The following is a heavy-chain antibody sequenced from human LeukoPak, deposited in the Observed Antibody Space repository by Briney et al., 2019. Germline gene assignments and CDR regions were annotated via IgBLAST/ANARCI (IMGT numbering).Heavy chain of an antibody. Sequence: SETLSLTCAVYGGSFSGYYWSWLRQPPGKGLEWIGEINHSGSTNYNPSLKSRVTLSVDTSKNQFSLKLSSVTAADTAVYYCARSFWSGIDYWGQGTLVTVSS. V-gene: IGHV4-34*01. J-gene: IGHJ4*02. CDR1: GGSFSGYY. CDR3: ARSFWSGIDY. D-gene: IGHD3-3*01. CDR2: INHSGST.